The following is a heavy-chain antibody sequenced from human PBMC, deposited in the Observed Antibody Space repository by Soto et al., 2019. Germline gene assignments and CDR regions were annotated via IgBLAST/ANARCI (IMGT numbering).Heavy chain of an antibody. CDR1: GDSVSSNSAA. D-gene: IGHD6-13*01. CDR2: TYYRSKWYN. V-gene: IGHV6-1*01. J-gene: IGHJ1*01. Sequence: LLTQSQTLSLTCAISGDSVSSNSAAWNWIRQSPSRGLEWLGRTYYRSKWYNDYAVSVKSRITINPDTSKNQFSLQLNSVTPEDTAVYYCAIGAWYAGVAEYFQHWGQGTLVTVSS. CDR3: AIGAWYAGVAEYFQH.